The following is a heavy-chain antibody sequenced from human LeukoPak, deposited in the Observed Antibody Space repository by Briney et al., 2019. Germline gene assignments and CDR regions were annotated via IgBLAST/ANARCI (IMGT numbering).Heavy chain of an antibody. V-gene: IGHV1-69*13. CDR2: SIPIFGTA. CDR1: GGTFSSYA. D-gene: IGHD6-13*01. Sequence: GASVKVSCRASGGTFSSYAISWVRQAPGQGLEWMGGSIPIFGTANYAQKFQGRVTITADESTSTAYMELSSLRSEDTAVYYCARDPNPYSSSWHGAFDIWGQGTMVTVSS. CDR3: ARDPNPYSSSWHGAFDI. J-gene: IGHJ3*02.